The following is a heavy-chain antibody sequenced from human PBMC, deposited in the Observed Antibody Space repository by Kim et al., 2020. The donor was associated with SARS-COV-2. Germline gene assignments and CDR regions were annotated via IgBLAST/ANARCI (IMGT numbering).Heavy chain of an antibody. J-gene: IGHJ4*02. CDR2: IYNSGST. CDR3: ARRYCSGGSCYGPSNFDY. CDR1: GGSISSYY. V-gene: IGHV4-59*08. D-gene: IGHD2-15*01. Sequence: SETLSLTCTVSGGSISSYYWRWIRQPPGKGLEWIGYIYNSGSTNYNPSLKSRVTISVDTSKNQFSLKLSSVTAADTAVYYCARRYCSGGSCYGPSNFDYWGQGSLVTVSS.